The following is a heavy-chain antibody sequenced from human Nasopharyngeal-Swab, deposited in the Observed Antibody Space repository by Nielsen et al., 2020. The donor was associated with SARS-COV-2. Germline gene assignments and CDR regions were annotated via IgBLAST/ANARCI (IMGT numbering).Heavy chain of an antibody. CDR3: ASDPLTFYDSWSGPRPLEEPYGLDV. Sequence: GESLKISCAASGFTFSSYWMHWVRQAPGKGLVWVSRINSDGSSTSYADSVKGRFTISRDNAKNLLYLQMNSLRAEDTAVYYCASDPLTFYDSWSGPRPLEEPYGLDVWGQGTTVTVSS. D-gene: IGHD3-3*01. CDR1: GFTFSSYW. J-gene: IGHJ6*02. V-gene: IGHV3-74*01. CDR2: INSDGSST.